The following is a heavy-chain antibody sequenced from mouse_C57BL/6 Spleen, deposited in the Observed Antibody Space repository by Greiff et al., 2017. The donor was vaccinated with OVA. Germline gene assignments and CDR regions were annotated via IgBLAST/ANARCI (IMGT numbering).Heavy chain of an antibody. J-gene: IGHJ2*01. CDR2: LSPRSGTT. Sequence: QVQLQESGAELARPGASVKLSCKASGYTFTSYGISWVKQRTGQGLEWIGELSPRSGTTYYNEKFKGKATLTADKSSSTAYMERRSLTSEDSAVYFCARRKTGTGCDYGGQGTTLTVSS. CDR3: ARRKTGTGCDY. CDR1: GYTFTSYG. D-gene: IGHD1-1*02. V-gene: IGHV1-81*01.